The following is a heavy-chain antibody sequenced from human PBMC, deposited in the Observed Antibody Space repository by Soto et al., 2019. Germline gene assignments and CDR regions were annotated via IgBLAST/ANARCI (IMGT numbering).Heavy chain of an antibody. CDR1: GGTFSSYA. CDR3: AREATGTTDYYYGMDV. V-gene: IGHV1-69*12. D-gene: IGHD1-1*01. J-gene: IGHJ6*02. CDR2: IIPIFGTA. Sequence: QVQLVQSGAEVKKPGSSVKVSCKASGGTFSSYAISWVRQAPGQGLEWMGGIIPIFGTANYAQKFQGRVTITADESTSTAYMELSSLRSENTDVYYCAREATGTTDYYYGMDVWGQGTTVTVSS.